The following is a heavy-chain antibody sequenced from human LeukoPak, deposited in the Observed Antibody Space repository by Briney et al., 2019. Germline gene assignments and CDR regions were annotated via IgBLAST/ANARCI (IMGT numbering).Heavy chain of an antibody. CDR2: ISGSGGST. D-gene: IGHD3-10*01. CDR3: ARDGAGTYLPDY. CDR1: GFTFSSYA. J-gene: IGHJ4*02. V-gene: IGHV3-23*01. Sequence: GGSLRLSCAASGFTFSSYAMSWVRQAPGKGLEWVSAISGSGGSTYYADSVKGRFTISRDNSKNTLYLQMNSLRPEDTALYFCARDGAGTYLPDYWGQGILVTVSS.